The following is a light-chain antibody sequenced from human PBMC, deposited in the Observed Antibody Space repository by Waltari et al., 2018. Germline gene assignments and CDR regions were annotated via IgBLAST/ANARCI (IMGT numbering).Light chain of an antibody. Sequence: QSALTQPASVSGSPGQSITISCTGTSSDIGSYNYVSWYQQHPGKAPKLIIYDVTNRPSGVSNRFSGSKSGNTASLTISGLQAEDEADYYCSSYMDTTTLERFGGGTSLTVL. V-gene: IGLV2-14*03. CDR3: SSYMDTTTLER. CDR2: DVT. J-gene: IGLJ2*01. CDR1: SSDIGSYNY.